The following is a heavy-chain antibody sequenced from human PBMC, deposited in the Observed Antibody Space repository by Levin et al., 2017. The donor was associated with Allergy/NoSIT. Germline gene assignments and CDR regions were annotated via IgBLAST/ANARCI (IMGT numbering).Heavy chain of an antibody. D-gene: IGHD5-24*01. CDR2: ISSSGTTI. J-gene: IGHJ4*02. V-gene: IGHV3-11*01. CDR3: ACSRHGDIRFDY. Sequence: AGGSLRLSCAASGFTFSDYYMNWVRQAPGKGLEWVSYISSSGTTIYYADSVKGRFTISRDNAKKSLYLQLNSLRADDTAVYYCACSRHGDIRFDYWGQGALVTVSS. CDR1: GFTFSDYY.